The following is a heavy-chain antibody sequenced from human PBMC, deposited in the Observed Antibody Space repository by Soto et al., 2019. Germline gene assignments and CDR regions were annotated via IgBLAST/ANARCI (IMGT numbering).Heavy chain of an antibody. V-gene: IGHV3-74*01. CDR2: MNTDGSRT. D-gene: IGHD2-15*01. Sequence: EVQLVESGGGLVQPGGSLRLSCAASGFTFSIYWMHWVRQVPGKGLEWVSRMNTDGSRTSYADSARGRFVISRDDAKSTLYLQMNNLRAEDTAVYYCAWGDGGQYGGHGYLGRHWGQGTLVTVSS. J-gene: IGHJ4*02. CDR3: AWGDGGQYGGHGYLGRH. CDR1: GFTFSIYW.